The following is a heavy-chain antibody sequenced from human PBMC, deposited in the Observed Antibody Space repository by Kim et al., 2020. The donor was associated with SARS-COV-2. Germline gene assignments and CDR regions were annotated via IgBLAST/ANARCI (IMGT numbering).Heavy chain of an antibody. CDR1: GFTFSGYG. V-gene: IGHV3-33*01. Sequence: GGSLRLSCAASGFTFSGYGMHWVRQAPGKGLEWVAVIWNDGSNKNYADSVKGRFTISRDNSENTLYLQINSLRAEDTAVYYCVRDGITGTTEAFDIWGQWTMVTVSS. D-gene: IGHD1-7*01. J-gene: IGHJ3*02. CDR3: VRDGITGTTEAFDI. CDR2: IWNDGSNK.